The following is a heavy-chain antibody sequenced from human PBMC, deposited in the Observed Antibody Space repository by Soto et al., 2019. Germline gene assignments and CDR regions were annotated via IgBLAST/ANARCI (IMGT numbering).Heavy chain of an antibody. CDR1: GFTFSSYA. D-gene: IGHD5-18*01. CDR2: ISYDGSNK. Sequence: QSWGSLRLSCAASGFTFSSYAMHWFRQAPGKGLEWVAVISYDGSNKYYADSVKGRFTISRDNSKNTLYLQMNSLRAEDTAVYYCARSSLPIHLWSPGALHIWGQGTMVTVSS. CDR3: ARSSLPIHLWSPGALHI. V-gene: IGHV3-30-3*01. J-gene: IGHJ3*02.